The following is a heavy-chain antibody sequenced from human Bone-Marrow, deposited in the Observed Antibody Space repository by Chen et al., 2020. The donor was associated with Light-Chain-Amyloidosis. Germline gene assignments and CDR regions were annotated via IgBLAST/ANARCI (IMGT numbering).Heavy chain of an antibody. J-gene: IGHJ4*02. CDR3: ARGTWIQLWSTFDY. V-gene: IGHV4-59*01. Sequence: QVQLQESGPGLVKPSATLSPTCTVPGGSISSYYRSWIRQPPGKGLEWIGYIYYRGSTNYNPSLKSRVTISVDTSKNQFSLKLSSVTAADTAVYYCARGTWIQLWSTFDYWGQGTLVTVSS. D-gene: IGHD5-18*01. CDR1: GGSISSYY. CDR2: IYYRGST.